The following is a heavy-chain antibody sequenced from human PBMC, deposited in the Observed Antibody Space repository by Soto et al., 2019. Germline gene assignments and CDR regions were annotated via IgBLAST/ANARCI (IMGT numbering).Heavy chain of an antibody. CDR2: ISGNGGST. CDR1: AFTFSNQA. Sequence: EVHLLESGGGLVQPGGSLRLSCEASAFTFSNQAMSWVRQAPGRGLEWVSTISGNGGSTYYADSVRGRFTISRDNSKNTLYLLMNSLRAEDTVVYWCAKTPNSRPLNSWGQGALVTVSS. CDR3: AKTPNSRPLNS. D-gene: IGHD3-9*01. J-gene: IGHJ4*02. V-gene: IGHV3-23*01.